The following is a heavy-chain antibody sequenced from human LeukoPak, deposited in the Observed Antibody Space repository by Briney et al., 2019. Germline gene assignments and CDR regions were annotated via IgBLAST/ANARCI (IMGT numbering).Heavy chain of an antibody. CDR1: GYTFTSYD. CDR2: MNPNSGNT. Sequence: ASVKVSCKASGYTFTSYDINWVRQATGQGLEWMGWMNPNSGNTGYAQKLQGRVTMTTDTSTSTAYMELRSLRSDDTAVYYCASGAGYSSGWYNYWGQGTLVTVSS. J-gene: IGHJ4*02. D-gene: IGHD6-19*01. V-gene: IGHV1-8*02. CDR3: ASGAGYSSGWYNY.